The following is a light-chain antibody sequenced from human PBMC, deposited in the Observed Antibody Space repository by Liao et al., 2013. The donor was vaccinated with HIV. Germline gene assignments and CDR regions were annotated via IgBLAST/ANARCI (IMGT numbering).Light chain of an antibody. CDR1: DIGTKA. J-gene: IGLJ1*01. CDR2: YDT. CDR3: QVWDTNSDHPYV. Sequence: SYVLTQPPSVTVAPGQTARITCGADDIGTKAVHWYQHKRGQAPVLVIQYDTARPSGIPNRFSASESGATATLTIRRVEVGDEADYFCQVWDTNSDHPYVFGTGTKVTVL. V-gene: IGLV3-21*01.